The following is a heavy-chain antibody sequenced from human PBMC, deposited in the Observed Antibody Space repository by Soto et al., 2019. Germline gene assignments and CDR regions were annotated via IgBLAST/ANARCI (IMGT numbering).Heavy chain of an antibody. Sequence: GGSLRLSCAASDSTIRRYAMSWVRQAPGKGLEWVSGITGNSARIYYADSVKGRFSISRDNSKNTLYLQMDTLRAEDTAVYYCAKNGDFDYDAFDVWGQGTVVTVSS. CDR2: ITGNSARI. CDR3: AKNGDFDYDAFDV. J-gene: IGHJ3*01. D-gene: IGHD3-16*01. V-gene: IGHV3-23*01. CDR1: DSTIRRYA.